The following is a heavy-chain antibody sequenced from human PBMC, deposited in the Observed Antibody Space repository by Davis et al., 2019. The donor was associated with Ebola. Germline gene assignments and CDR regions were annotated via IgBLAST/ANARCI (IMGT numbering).Heavy chain of an antibody. V-gene: IGHV4-59*01. J-gene: IGHJ1*01. CDR2: VSSSGST. Sequence: SETLSLTCTVSGGSMSSYYWSWFRQTPGKGLEWIGYVSSSGSTNYNSSLESRVTISVDTSKNQFSLKLRSVTAADTAVYYCARRGIAVAGTGYFQHWGQGTLVTVSS. D-gene: IGHD6-19*01. CDR1: GGSMSSYY. CDR3: ARRGIAVAGTGYFQH.